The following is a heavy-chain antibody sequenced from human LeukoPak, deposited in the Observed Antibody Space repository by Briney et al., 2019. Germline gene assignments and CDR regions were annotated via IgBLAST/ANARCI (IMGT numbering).Heavy chain of an antibody. CDR1: GFPFSASP. V-gene: IGHV3-30-3*01. D-gene: IGHD6-13*01. J-gene: IGHJ6*02. CDR3: ARGSGNSRSWYIVRDGMDV. CDR2: ISYDGSSK. Sequence: PGRSLRLSCVASGFPFSASPMHWVRQAPGKGLEWVAIISYDGSSKYYADSVKGRFTISRDSSKNTLYLQMNSLRDEDTAVYYCARGSGNSRSWYIVRDGMDVWGQGTTVTVSS.